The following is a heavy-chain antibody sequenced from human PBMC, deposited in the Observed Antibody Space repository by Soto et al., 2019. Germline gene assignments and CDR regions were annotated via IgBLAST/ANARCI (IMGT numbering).Heavy chain of an antibody. J-gene: IGHJ4*01. CDR1: CFMFSAYA. Sequence: GGSLRLSFVASCFMFSAYAMLWVRQAAGKGLEWVAAISYDGTNKYYADSIKGRFTISRDNSANTLFLQVNSLRREDTAMYYCARDPSPYTSGWYGIDFWGHGTLVTSPQ. CDR2: ISYDGTNK. V-gene: IGHV3-30*04. CDR3: ARDPSPYTSGWYGIDF. D-gene: IGHD6-19*01.